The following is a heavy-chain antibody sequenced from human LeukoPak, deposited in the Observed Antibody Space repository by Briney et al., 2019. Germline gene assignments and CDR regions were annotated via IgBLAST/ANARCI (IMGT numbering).Heavy chain of an antibody. V-gene: IGHV3-7*01. CDR3: AKASWERMGGAFDI. Sequence: PGGCLRLSCAASGFTFSTYWMNWVRQAPGKGLEWEANIKQDGSDKNYVDSVKGRFTISRDNARSSLYLQMNSLRADDTAVYYCAKASWERMGGAFDIWGQGTMVTVSS. D-gene: IGHD1-26*01. J-gene: IGHJ3*02. CDR2: IKQDGSDK. CDR1: GFTFSTYW.